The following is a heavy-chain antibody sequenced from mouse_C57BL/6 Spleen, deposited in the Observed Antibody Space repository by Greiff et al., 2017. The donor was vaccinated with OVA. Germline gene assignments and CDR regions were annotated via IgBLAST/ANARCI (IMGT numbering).Heavy chain of an antibody. CDR3: ARSDYGNYPFAY. CDR2: IDPSDSYT. J-gene: IGHJ3*01. Sequence: VKLQQPGAELVMPGASVKLSCKASGYTFTSYWMHWVKQRPGQGLEWIGEIDPSDSYTNYNQKFKGKSTLTVDKSSSTAYMQLSSLTSEDSAVYYCARSDYGNYPFAYWGQGTLVTVSA. D-gene: IGHD2-1*01. V-gene: IGHV1-69*01. CDR1: GYTFTSYW.